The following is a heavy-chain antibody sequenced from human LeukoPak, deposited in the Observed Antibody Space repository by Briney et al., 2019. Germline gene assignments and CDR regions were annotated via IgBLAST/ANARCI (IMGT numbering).Heavy chain of an antibody. J-gene: IGHJ4*02. CDR2: ISSSGVGT. V-gene: IGHV3-23*01. Sequence: GGSLRLSCAASGFTFSSYAMRWVRQAPGKGLEWVSSISSSGVGTYYKDSVKGRFTISRDNSKNTVYLQMNSLRAEDTAVYYCAKDSGNSGWYVDNWGQGTLVTVS. CDR3: AKDSGNSGWYVDN. CDR1: GFTFSSYA. D-gene: IGHD6-19*01.